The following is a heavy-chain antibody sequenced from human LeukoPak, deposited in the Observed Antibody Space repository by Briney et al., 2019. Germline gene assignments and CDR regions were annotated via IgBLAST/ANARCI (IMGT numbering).Heavy chain of an antibody. CDR3: ARVGAYAAVNC. V-gene: IGHV3-48*03. J-gene: IGHJ4*02. CDR2: ISSSGSTI. D-gene: IGHD3-16*01. CDR1: GFAFSTYE. Sequence: PGGSLRLSCAASGFAFSTYEMNWVRQAPGKGLEWVSYISSSGSTIYYADSVKGRFTISRDNAKNSLNLQMNSLRAEDTAVYYCARVGAYAAVNCWSQGTLVTVSS.